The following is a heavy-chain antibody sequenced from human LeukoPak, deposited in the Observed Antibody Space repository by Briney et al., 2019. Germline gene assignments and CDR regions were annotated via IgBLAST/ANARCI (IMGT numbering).Heavy chain of an antibody. D-gene: IGHD4-11*01. V-gene: IGHV4-39*07. CDR2: IYYSGST. J-gene: IGHJ4*02. CDR1: GGSISSSRYY. CDR3: ARETTVIAY. Sequence: PSETLSLTCTVSGGSISSSRYYWGWIRQPPGKGLEWIGSIYYSGSTYYNPSLKSRVTISVDTSKNQFSLKLSSVTAADTAVYYCARETTVIAYWGQGTLVTVSS.